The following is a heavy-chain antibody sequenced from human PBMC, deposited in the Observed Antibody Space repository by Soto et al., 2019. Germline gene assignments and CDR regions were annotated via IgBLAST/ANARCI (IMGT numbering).Heavy chain of an antibody. CDR1: GFSISLGYY. V-gene: IGHV4-38-2*02. CDR2: IYPSVSS. J-gene: IGHJ5*02. CDR3: ARVDGYYFHFWWFDP. Sequence: SETLSLTCNVSGFSISLGYYWICVRQPPGKGLEWICSIYPSVSSYHNPSLESRLTLSIDTSKNQFSLKLSSVTAADTAVYYCARVDGYYFHFWWFDPWVQGTLVTVSS. D-gene: IGHD3-22*01.